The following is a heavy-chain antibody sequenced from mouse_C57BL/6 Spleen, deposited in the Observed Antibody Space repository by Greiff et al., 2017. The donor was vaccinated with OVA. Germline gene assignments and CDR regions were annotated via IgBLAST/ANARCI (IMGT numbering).Heavy chain of an antibody. CDR1: GYAFSSYW. CDR2: IYPGDGDT. CDR3: ARAGAAQAPFAY. D-gene: IGHD3-2*02. Sequence: VQLQQSGAELVKPGASVKISCKASGYAFSSYWMNWVKQRPGKGLEWIGQIYPGDGDTNYNGKFKGKATLTADKSSSTAYMQLSSLTSEDSAVYFCARAGAAQAPFAYWGQGTLVTVSA. J-gene: IGHJ3*01. V-gene: IGHV1-80*01.